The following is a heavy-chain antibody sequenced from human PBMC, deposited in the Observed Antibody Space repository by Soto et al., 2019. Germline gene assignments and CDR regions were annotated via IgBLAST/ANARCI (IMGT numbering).Heavy chain of an antibody. J-gene: IGHJ6*04. CDR3: AKAGGRIYCPYTSCPMDV. V-gene: IGHV3-23*01. D-gene: IGHD2-2*01. Sequence: PGGSLRLSCAASGFTFSSYAMSWVRQAPGEGLEWVSGISGSGASTYYADSVKGRFTISRDNSKNTLFLQVNSLRAEDTAVYYCAKAGGRIYCPYTSCPMDVWGKGTTVTVSS. CDR1: GFTFSSYA. CDR2: ISGSGAST.